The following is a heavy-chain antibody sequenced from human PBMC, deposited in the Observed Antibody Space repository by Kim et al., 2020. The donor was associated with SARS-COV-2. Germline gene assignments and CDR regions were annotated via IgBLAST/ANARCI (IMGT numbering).Heavy chain of an antibody. CDR2: ISSSGSTL. CDR1: GFTFSDYY. V-gene: IGHV3-11*04. D-gene: IGHD6-13*01. J-gene: IGHJ6*02. Sequence: GGSLRLSCAASGFTFSDYYMSWIRQAPGKGLEWVSYISSSGSTLYYADSVKGRFTISREHAKNSLYLQMNSLRAEDTAVYYCASGGVGAAAADTYYYYYGMDVWGQGTTVTVSS. CDR3: ASGGVGAAAADTYYYYYGMDV.